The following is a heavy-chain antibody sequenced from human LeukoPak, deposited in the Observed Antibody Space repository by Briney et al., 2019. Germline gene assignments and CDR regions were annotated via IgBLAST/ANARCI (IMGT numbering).Heavy chain of an antibody. D-gene: IGHD3-9*01. J-gene: IGHJ4*02. V-gene: IGHV5-51*01. CDR1: GYNLTMYW. CDR3: ATTRSTGYYNQ. Sequence: GESLKISCKTSGYNLTMYWIAWVRQMPGKGLEWMGIIYPGDSDTRYRQSFQGQVTISADRSIYTAYLHWDSLKASDTAMYYCATTRSTGYYNQWGQGTLVTVSS. CDR2: IYPGDSDT.